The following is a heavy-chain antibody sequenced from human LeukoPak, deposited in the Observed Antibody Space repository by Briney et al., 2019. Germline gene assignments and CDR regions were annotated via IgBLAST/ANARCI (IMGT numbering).Heavy chain of an antibody. CDR3: ARGTYYYNSSGYYYRVHNYYYMDV. D-gene: IGHD3-22*01. Sequence: PSETLSLTCAVYGGSFSGYYWSWIRQPPGKGLEWIGEINHSGSTNYNPSLKSRVTISVDTSKSQFSLKLSSVTAADTAVYYCARGTYYYNSSGYYYRVHNYYYMDVWGKGTTVTVSS. J-gene: IGHJ6*03. CDR2: INHSGST. V-gene: IGHV4-34*01. CDR1: GGSFSGYY.